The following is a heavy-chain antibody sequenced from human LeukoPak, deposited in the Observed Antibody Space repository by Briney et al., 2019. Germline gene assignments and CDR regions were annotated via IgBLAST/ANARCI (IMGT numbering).Heavy chain of an antibody. J-gene: IGHJ4*02. CDR3: AREVGYCSGGSCYSYFDY. CDR1: GGSISSYY. D-gene: IGHD2-15*01. Sequence: SETLSLTCTVSGGSISSYYWSWIRQPPGKGLEWIGYIYYSGSTNYNASLTNRVTISVDTSKNQFSLKLSSVAAADTAVYYCAREVGYCSGGSCYSYFDYWGQGTLVTVSS. CDR2: IYYSGST. V-gene: IGHV4-59*01.